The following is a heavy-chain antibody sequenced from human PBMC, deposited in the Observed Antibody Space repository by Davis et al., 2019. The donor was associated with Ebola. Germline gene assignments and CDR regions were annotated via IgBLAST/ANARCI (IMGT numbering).Heavy chain of an antibody. J-gene: IGHJ5*02. CDR3: ARASIAARDWLDP. Sequence: GGSLRLSCAASGFTFSDYYMSWIRQAPGKGLEWVSYISSSSSYTNYADSVKGRFTISRDNAKNSLYLQMNSLRAEDTAVYYCARASIAARDWLDPWGQGTLVTVSS. CDR1: GFTFSDYY. V-gene: IGHV3-11*06. D-gene: IGHD6-6*01. CDR2: ISSSSSYT.